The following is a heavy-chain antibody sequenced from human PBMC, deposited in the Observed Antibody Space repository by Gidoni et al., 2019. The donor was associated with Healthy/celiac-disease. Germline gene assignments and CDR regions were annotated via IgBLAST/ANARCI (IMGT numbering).Heavy chain of an antibody. CDR3: ARDLLRQQLVYYYYGMDV. Sequence: QVQLVQSGAEVKKPGSSVKVSCKASGGTFSSYAISWVRQAPGQGLEWMGGIIPIFGTANYAQKFQGRVTITADESTSTAYMELSSLRSEDTAVYYCARDLLRQQLVYYYYGMDVWGQGTTVTVSS. J-gene: IGHJ6*02. CDR1: GGTFSSYA. D-gene: IGHD6-13*01. CDR2: IIPIFGTA. V-gene: IGHV1-69*01.